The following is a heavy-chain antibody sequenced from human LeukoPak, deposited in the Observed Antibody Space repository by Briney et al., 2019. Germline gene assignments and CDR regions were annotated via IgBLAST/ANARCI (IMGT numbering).Heavy chain of an antibody. D-gene: IGHD2-8*01. V-gene: IGHV3-7*04. Sequence: GGSLRLSCAASGFTFISYSMSWVRQAPGKGLEWVANIKQDGSEKFYVDSVKGRFTISRDNAKNSLYLQMNSLRAEDSAVYFCARGFYFSMTELYYLDLWGRGTLVTVSS. CDR1: GFTFISYS. J-gene: IGHJ2*01. CDR3: ARGFYFSMTELYYLDL. CDR2: IKQDGSEK.